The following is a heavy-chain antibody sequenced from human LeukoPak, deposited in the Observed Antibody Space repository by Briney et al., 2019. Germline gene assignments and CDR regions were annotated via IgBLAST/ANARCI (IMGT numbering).Heavy chain of an antibody. CDR1: GFTFSSYS. Sequence: GGSLRLSCAASGFTFSSYSMNWVRQAPGKGLEWVSSISSSSSYIYYADSVKGRFTISRDNAKNTPYLQMNSLRAEDTAVYYCARVGSTMIVVVDFDYWGQGTLVTVSS. CDR3: ARVGSTMIVVVDFDY. D-gene: IGHD3-22*01. V-gene: IGHV3-21*01. CDR2: ISSSSSYI. J-gene: IGHJ4*02.